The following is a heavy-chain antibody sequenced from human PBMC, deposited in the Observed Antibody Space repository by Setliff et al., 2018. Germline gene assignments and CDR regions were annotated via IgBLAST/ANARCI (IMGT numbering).Heavy chain of an antibody. J-gene: IGHJ4*02. D-gene: IGHD3-10*01. CDR2: ISPRNGNT. Sequence: ASVKVSCKASGYTFTDFGVSWVRQAPGQGLEWVGWISPRNGNTYYAPKFQGTVLMTADTSTTTAYLELRSLRSDDTAVYYCSRLVRFCTRIVCQRLSGDDYWGQGTRVTVSS. CDR1: GYTFTDFG. V-gene: IGHV1-18*01. CDR3: SRLVRFCTRIVCQRLSGDDY.